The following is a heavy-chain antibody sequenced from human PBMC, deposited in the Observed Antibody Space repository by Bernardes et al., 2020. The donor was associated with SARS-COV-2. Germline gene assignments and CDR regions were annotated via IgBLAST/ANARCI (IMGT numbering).Heavy chain of an antibody. CDR3: AKDFGRYSSGWKGKSEGGNFDY. D-gene: IGHD6-19*01. CDR1: GFTFSSYA. CDR2: ISGSGGST. J-gene: IGHJ4*02. Sequence: GGSLILSCAASGFTFSSYAMSWVRQAPGKGLEWVSAISGSGGSTYYADSVKGRFTISRDNSKNTLYLQMNSLRAEDTAVYYCAKDFGRYSSGWKGKSEGGNFDYWGQGTLVTVSS. V-gene: IGHV3-23*01.